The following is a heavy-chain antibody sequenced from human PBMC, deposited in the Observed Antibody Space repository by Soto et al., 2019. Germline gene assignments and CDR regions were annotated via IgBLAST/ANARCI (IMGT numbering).Heavy chain of an antibody. CDR1: GFTFSSYA. CDR2: ISYDGSNK. V-gene: IGHV3-30-3*01. D-gene: IGHD4-4*01. Sequence: GGSLRLSCAASGFTFSSYAMHWVRQAPGKGLEWVAVISYDGSNKYYADSVKGRFTISRDNAKNSLCLQMNSLRAEDTAVYYCARESTVAGLAEYFQHWGQGTLVTVSS. J-gene: IGHJ1*01. CDR3: ARESTVAGLAEYFQH.